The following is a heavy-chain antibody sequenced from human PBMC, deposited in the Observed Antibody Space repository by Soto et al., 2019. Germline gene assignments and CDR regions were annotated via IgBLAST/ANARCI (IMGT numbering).Heavy chain of an antibody. CDR3: AHLVDYSARDVGWLES. D-gene: IGHD5-12*01. CDR2: IYWDNDR. CDR1: GFSLTNSGVG. Sequence: QITLKESGPTLVEPTQTLTLTCSFSGFSLTNSGVGVGWFRQAPGKALECLGIIYWDNDRRYNPSLKTRLTMTKDTSKHQFVLSMTYMEPVDTGTYYCAHLVDYSARDVGWLESWRQGAPVTVS. V-gene: IGHV2-5*02. J-gene: IGHJ5*01.